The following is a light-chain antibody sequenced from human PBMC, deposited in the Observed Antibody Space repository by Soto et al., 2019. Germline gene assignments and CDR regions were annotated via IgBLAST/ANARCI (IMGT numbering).Light chain of an antibody. CDR1: SSDVGGYNY. CDR2: DVS. V-gene: IGLV2-14*01. J-gene: IGLJ1*01. CDR3: SSYTSSSTLS. Sequence: QSVLTQLASVSGSPGQSITISCTGTSSDVGGYNYVSWYQQHPGKAPKLMIYDVSNRPSGVSNRFSGSKSGNTASLTISGLQAEDEADYYCSSYTSSSTLSFGTGTKVTVL.